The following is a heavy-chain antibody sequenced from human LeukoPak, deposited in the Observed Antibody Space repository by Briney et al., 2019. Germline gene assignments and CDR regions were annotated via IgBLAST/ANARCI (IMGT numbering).Heavy chain of an antibody. Sequence: QPGGSLRLSCAASGFTFSSYAMSWVRQAPGKGLEWVSAISGGGDSTYYADSVKGRFTISRDNSKNTLYLQMNSLRAEDTAVYYCAKGRSSSWYRVGYDYWGQGTLVTVSS. CDR3: AKGRSSSWYRVGYDY. D-gene: IGHD6-13*01. CDR2: ISGGGDST. V-gene: IGHV3-23*01. J-gene: IGHJ4*02. CDR1: GFTFSSYA.